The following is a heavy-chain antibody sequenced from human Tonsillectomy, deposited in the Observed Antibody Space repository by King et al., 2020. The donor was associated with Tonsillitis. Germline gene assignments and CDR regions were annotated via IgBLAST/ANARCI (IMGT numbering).Heavy chain of an antibody. V-gene: IGHV1-24*01. D-gene: IGHD3-22*01. J-gene: IGHJ4*02. CDR1: GYTLTELS. CDR2: FDPEDDER. Sequence: QLVQSGAEVKKPGASEKVSCKVSGYTLTELSMHWVRQAPGKGLEWMGGFDPEDDERLYAQKFQGRVTMTEDTSTDTAYMELSSLRSEDSAVYYCATERASGYYPHFDYWGQGALVTVSS. CDR3: ATERASGYYPHFDY.